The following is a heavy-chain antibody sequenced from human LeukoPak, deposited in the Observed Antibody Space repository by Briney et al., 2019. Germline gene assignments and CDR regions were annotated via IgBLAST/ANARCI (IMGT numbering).Heavy chain of an antibody. Sequence: GRSLRLSCAASGFTFSSYAMHWVRQAPGKGLEWVAVISYDGSNKYYADSVKGRFTISRDNSKNTLYLQMNSLRAEDTAVYYCARDPSSWYPYYYYGMDVWGQGTTVTVSS. V-gene: IGHV3-30-3*01. CDR3: ARDPSSWYPYYYYGMDV. CDR2: ISYDGSNK. J-gene: IGHJ6*02. CDR1: GFTFSSYA. D-gene: IGHD6-13*01.